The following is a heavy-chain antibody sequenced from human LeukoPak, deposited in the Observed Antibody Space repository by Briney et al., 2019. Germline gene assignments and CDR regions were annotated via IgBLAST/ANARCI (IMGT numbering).Heavy chain of an antibody. V-gene: IGHV4-30-4*08. CDR1: GGSISSGDYY. J-gene: IGHJ4*02. Sequence: PSQTLSLTCTVSGGSISSGDYYWSWIRQPPGKGLEWIGYIYYSGSTYYNPSLKTRVTISVDTSKNQFSLKLSSVTAADKAVYYCARATLNLYYFDYWGQGTLFTVSS. CDR2: IYYSGST. D-gene: IGHD1-7*01. CDR3: ARATLNLYYFDY.